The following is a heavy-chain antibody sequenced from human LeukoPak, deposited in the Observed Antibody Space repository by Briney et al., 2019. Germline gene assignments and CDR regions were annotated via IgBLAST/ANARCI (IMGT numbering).Heavy chain of an antibody. CDR2: IYTSGSS. V-gene: IGHV4-4*07. Sequence: PSETLSLTCTVSGGSMSSYYWNWIRQPAGKGLEWIGRIYTSGSSHYNPSLTSRVSMSIDTSRNQFSLKLTSVTAADTAVYYCARAIDKALSNWFDPWGQGTLVTVSS. J-gene: IGHJ5*02. CDR1: GGSMSSYY. CDR3: ARAIDKALSNWFDP.